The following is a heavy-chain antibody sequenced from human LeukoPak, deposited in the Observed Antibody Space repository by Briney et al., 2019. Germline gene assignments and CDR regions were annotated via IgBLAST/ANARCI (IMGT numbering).Heavy chain of an antibody. J-gene: IGHJ5*02. D-gene: IGHD3-3*01. Sequence: GASVEVSCKASGGTFSSYAISWVRQAPGQGLEWMGGIIPIFGTANYAQKFQGRVTITADESTSTAYMELSSLRSEDTAVYYCARYHLEEGGFDPWGQGTLVTVSS. CDR1: GGTFSSYA. V-gene: IGHV1-69*13. CDR2: IIPIFGTA. CDR3: ARYHLEEGGFDP.